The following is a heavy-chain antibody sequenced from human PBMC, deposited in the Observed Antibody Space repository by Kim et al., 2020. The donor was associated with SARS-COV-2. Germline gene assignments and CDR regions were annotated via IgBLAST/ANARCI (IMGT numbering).Heavy chain of an antibody. D-gene: IGHD1-26*01. CDR1: GFTFGDYA. Sequence: GGSLRLSCTASGFTFGDYAMSWVRQAPGKGLEWVGFIRSKAYGGTTEYAASVKGRFTISRDDSKSIAYLQMNSLKTEDTAVYYCTRSPVGATLDYYYYYGMDVWGQGTTVTVSS. V-gene: IGHV3-49*04. CDR2: IRSKAYGGTT. J-gene: IGHJ6*02. CDR3: TRSPVGATLDYYYYYGMDV.